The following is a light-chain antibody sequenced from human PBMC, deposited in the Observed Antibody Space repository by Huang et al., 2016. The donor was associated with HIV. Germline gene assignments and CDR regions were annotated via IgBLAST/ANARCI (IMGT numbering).Light chain of an antibody. CDR2: DVS. V-gene: IGKV1-5*01. CDR3: QQYNFYPWT. Sequence: DIQMTQSPSTLSASVGDRVTITCRASQNIAGWLAWYQHKHGQAPNLLFYDVSSLEARVPATFSGSGSGTEFTLTISGLQPDDFATYYCQQYNFYPWTFGQGTKVEIK. J-gene: IGKJ1*01. CDR1: QNIAGW.